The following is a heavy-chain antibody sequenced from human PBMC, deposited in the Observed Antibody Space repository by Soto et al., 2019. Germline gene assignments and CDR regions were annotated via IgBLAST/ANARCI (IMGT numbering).Heavy chain of an antibody. V-gene: IGHV3-53*01. Sequence: GGSLRLSCAVSGFTVSSNYMSWVRQAPGKGLEWVSIIYANDNRYYADSVKGRFTISRDNSKNTLYLQMNSLRAEDTAVYYCTKEELGRDHWSQATLVTVSS. J-gene: IGHJ5*02. CDR3: TKEELGRDH. CDR1: GFTVSSNY. CDR2: IYANDNR. D-gene: IGHD1-7*01.